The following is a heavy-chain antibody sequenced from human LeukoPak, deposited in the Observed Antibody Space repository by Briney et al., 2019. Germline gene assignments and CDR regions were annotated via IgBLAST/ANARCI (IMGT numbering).Heavy chain of an antibody. Sequence: GGSLRLSCAASGFSFSIYWMHWVRQAPGKGLVWVTRMNSDGSATYYADSVQGRFTISRDNAKNTLYLQMNSLRAEDTAMYFCAKGPNYFDSWGQGTLVTVSS. CDR2: MNSDGSAT. V-gene: IGHV3-74*01. CDR1: GFSFSIYW. J-gene: IGHJ4*02. CDR3: AKGPNYFDS.